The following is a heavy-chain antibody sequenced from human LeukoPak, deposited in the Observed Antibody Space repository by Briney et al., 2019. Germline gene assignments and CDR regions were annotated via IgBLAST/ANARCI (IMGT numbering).Heavy chain of an antibody. D-gene: IGHD3-9*01. CDR3: ARVHILRYFDSRGAFDV. CDR2: ISWNSGSI. V-gene: IGHV3-9*01. Sequence: GGSLRLSCAASGFTFDDYAMHWVRQAPGKGLEWVSGISWNSGSIGYADSVKGRFTISRDNAKNSLYLQMNSLRAEDTALYFCARVHILRYFDSRGAFDVWGQGTMVTVSS. CDR1: GFTFDDYA. J-gene: IGHJ3*01.